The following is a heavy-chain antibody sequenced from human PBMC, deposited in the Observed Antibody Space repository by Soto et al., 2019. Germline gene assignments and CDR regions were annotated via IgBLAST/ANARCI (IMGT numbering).Heavy chain of an antibody. J-gene: IGHJ6*02. V-gene: IGHV3-33*01. D-gene: IGHD4-17*01. CDR3: ARVFHSTVTTPGYYYYYGMDV. CDR2: IWNDGNGY. Sequence: GSLRLSCAASGFNFNNYGMHWVRQAPGKGLEWVAVIWNDGNGYYYANSVKGRFTISRDNSKNTLYLQMNSLRAEDTAVYYCARVFHSTVTTPGYYYYYGMDVWGQGTTVTVSS. CDR1: GFNFNNYG.